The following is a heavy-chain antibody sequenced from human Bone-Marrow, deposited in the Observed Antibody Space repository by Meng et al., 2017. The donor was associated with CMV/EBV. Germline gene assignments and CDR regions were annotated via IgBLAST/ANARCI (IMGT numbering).Heavy chain of an antibody. D-gene: IGHD2-2*02. J-gene: IGHJ1*01. CDR3: AKLLALGCSSTSCYRGYFQH. CDR1: GFTFSSYA. CDR2: ISGSGGST. V-gene: IGHV3-23*01. Sequence: GESLKISCGASGFTFSSYAMSWVRQAPGKGLEWVSAISGSGGSTYYADSVKGRFTISRDNSKNTLYLQMNSLRAEDTAVYYCAKLLALGCSSTSCYRGYFQHWGQGTLVTVSS.